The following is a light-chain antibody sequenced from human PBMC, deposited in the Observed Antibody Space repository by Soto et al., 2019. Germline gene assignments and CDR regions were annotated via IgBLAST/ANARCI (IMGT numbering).Light chain of an antibody. J-gene: IGKJ1*01. Sequence: EVEMTQSPLSLPVTLGQPASISCRSSQSLAHSDGNTYLTWFQQRPGQSPRRLIYKVSNRDSGVPDRFRGSGSGTDFTLEISRVEAEDVGVYYCMQGTYWPPWTFGQGTKVEIK. CDR1: QSLAHSDGNTY. CDR3: MQGTYWPPWT. CDR2: KVS. V-gene: IGKV2-30*02.